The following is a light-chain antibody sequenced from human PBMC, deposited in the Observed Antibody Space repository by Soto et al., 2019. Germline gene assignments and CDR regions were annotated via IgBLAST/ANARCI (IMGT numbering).Light chain of an antibody. Sequence: ASQVISTSLAWYQVKPGKAPKLLIYAASTLESGVPSRFSATVSGTEFRLTISSLHLEAFPSYYCQQLFDAPTTSVQGTRLEIK. CDR2: AAS. V-gene: IGKV1-9*01. CDR3: QQLFDAPTT. J-gene: IGKJ5*01. CDR1: QVISTS.